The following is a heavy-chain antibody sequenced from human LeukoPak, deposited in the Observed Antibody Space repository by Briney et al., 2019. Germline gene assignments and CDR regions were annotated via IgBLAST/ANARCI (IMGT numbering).Heavy chain of an antibody. CDR3: AKGQELDDGVFDS. D-gene: IGHD1-1*01. CDR2: IRSNGDTT. J-gene: IGHJ4*02. V-gene: IGHV3-23*01. CDR1: GFTFSSLA. Sequence: GGSLRLSCTASGFTFSSLAMTWVRQAPGKGLEWISTIRSNGDTTYNADSVKGRFTISRDNSKNTLYLELNSLRVEDTATFYCAKGQELDDGVFDSWGQGTMVTVSS.